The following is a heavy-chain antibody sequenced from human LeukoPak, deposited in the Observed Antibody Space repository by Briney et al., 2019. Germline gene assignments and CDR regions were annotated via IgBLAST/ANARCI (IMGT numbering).Heavy chain of an antibody. CDR2: FFYGGSP. Sequence: SETLSLTCAVSGYSISSGYSWGWIRQPPGKGLEWIGSFFYGGSPYYNPSLKSRVTISVDTSKNQFSLKVTSLTAADTAVYYCVRVIRGSYFDNWGQGTLLSVSS. V-gene: IGHV4-38-2*01. D-gene: IGHD3-16*01. J-gene: IGHJ4*02. CDR3: VRVIRGSYFDN. CDR1: GYSISSGYS.